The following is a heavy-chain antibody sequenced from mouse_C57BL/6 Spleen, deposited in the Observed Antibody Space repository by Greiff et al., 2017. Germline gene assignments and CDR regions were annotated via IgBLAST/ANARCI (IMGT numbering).Heavy chain of an antibody. J-gene: IGHJ1*03. CDR2: INPSSGYT. D-gene: IGHD1-1*01. V-gene: IGHV1-4*01. Sequence: VQLVESGAELARPGASVKMSCKASGYTFTSYTMHWVKQRPGQGLEWIGYINPSSGYTKYNQKFKDKATLTADKSSSTAYMQLSSLTSEDSAVYYCARRDGSSHWYFDVWGTGTTVTVSS. CDR3: ARRDGSSHWYFDV. CDR1: GYTFTSYT.